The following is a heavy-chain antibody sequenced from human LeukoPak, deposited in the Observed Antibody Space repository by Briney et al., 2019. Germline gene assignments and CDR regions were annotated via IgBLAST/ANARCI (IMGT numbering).Heavy chain of an antibody. CDR1: GSTFSSYG. CDR3: AKGLAGSSGWYGDY. J-gene: IGHJ4*02. CDR2: ISYDGSNK. D-gene: IGHD6-19*01. Sequence: PGGSLRLSCAASGSTFSSYGMHWVRQAPGKGLEWVAVISYDGSNKYYADSVKGRFTISRDNSKNTLYLQMNSLRAEDTAVYYCAKGLAGSSGWYGDYWGQGTLVTVSS. V-gene: IGHV3-30*18.